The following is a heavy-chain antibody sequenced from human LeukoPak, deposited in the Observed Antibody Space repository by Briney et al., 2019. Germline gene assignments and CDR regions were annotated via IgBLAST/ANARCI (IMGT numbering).Heavy chain of an antibody. D-gene: IGHD6-19*01. Sequence: PSETLSLTCTVSGGSISSYYWSWIRQPPGKGLEWIGRIYTSGSTNYNPSLKSRVTMSVDTSKNQFSLKLSSVTAADTAVYYCARGLLGSGWYLGWFDPWGQGTLVTVSS. CDR1: GGSISSYY. CDR2: IYTSGST. J-gene: IGHJ5*02. CDR3: ARGLLGSGWYLGWFDP. V-gene: IGHV4-4*07.